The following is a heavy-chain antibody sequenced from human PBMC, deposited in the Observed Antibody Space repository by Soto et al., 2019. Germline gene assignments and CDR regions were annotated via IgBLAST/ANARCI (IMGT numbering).Heavy chain of an antibody. CDR1: GFTFSSYA. V-gene: IGHV3-23*01. CDR2: ISGSGGST. Sequence: EVQLLESGGGLVQPGWSLRLSCAAAGFTFSSYAMSWVPQAPGKRLERVSAISGSGGSTYYAESWEGRFTISGDNSKNTVDLQMNSLRAEDTAVDYCARTLYSYGTDYGGQGDLVAVSS. D-gene: IGHD5-18*01. J-gene: IGHJ4*02. CDR3: ARTLYSYGTDY.